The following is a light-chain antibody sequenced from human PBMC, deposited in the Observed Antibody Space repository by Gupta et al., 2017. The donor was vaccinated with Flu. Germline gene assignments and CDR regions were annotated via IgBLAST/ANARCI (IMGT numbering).Light chain of an antibody. V-gene: IGLV3-21*02. J-gene: IGLJ3*02. CDR2: DAS. Sequence: SYVLTQPPSVSVAPGQTARITCGGNNIGSKSVHWYQQKPGQAPVLVVYDASERPSGTPERFCGSNAGNTDTLTISRVEAGDEADYYCQVWDSSSDHWVLGGGTKLTVL. CDR1: NIGSKS. CDR3: QVWDSSSDHWV.